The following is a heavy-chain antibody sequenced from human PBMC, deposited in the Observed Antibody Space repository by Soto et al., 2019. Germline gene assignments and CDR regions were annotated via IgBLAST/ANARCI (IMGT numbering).Heavy chain of an antibody. CDR1: GDVFRSYG. J-gene: IGHJ6*02. CDR2: IIPISGTT. CDR3: ARVRCFNGLCHTADYGMDV. D-gene: IGHD2-8*01. V-gene: IGHV1-69*01. Sequence: QVQLVQSGAEVKKPGSSVKVSCKASGDVFRSYGINWVRQAPGQRLEWMGGIIPISGTTNYAQKFQGRVAITADESTDTVYMELSRLRSEDTAVYFCARVRCFNGLCHTADYGMDVWGQGTTVTVSS.